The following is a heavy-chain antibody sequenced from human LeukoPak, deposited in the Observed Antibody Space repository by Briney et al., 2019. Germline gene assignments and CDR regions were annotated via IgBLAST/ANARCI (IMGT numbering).Heavy chain of an antibody. V-gene: IGHV3-9*01. CDR2: ISWNSGSI. CDR3: AKDTDSSGYYELDY. D-gene: IGHD3-22*01. CDR1: GFTFDDYA. Sequence: PGGSLRLSCAASGFTFDDYAMPWVRQAPGKGLEWVSGISWNSGSIGYADSVKGRFTISRDNAKNSLYLQMNSLRAEDTALYYCAKDTDSSGYYELDYWGQGTLVTVSS. J-gene: IGHJ4*02.